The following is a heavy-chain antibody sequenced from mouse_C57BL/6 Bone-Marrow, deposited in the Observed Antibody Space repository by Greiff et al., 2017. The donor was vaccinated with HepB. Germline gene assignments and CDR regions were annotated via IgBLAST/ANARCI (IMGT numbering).Heavy chain of an antibody. CDR1: GYTFTSYW. CDR2: IDPSDSET. Sequence: VQLQQPGAELVRPGSSVKLSCKASGYTFTSYWMHWVKQRPIQGLEWIGNIDPSDSETHYNQKFKDKATLTVDKSSSTAYMQLSSLTSEDAAVYYCAREDWYWYFDVWGTGTTVTVSS. CDR3: AREDWYWYFDV. D-gene: IGHD4-1*01. V-gene: IGHV1-52*01. J-gene: IGHJ1*03.